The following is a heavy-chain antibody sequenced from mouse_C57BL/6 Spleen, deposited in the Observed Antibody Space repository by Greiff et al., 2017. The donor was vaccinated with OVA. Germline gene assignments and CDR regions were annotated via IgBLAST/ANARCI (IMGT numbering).Heavy chain of an antibody. J-gene: IGHJ4*01. CDR3: ARSSHYYGSSYNAMDY. CDR1: GFSLSTSGMG. D-gene: IGHD1-1*01. CDR2: IYWDDDK. Sequence: QVTLKVCGPGILQSSQTLSLTCSFSGFSLSTSGMGVSWIRQPSGKGLEWLAHIYWDDDKRYNPSLKSRLTISKDTSRNQVFLKITSVDTADTATYYCARSSHYYGSSYNAMDYWGQGTSVTVSS. V-gene: IGHV8-12*01.